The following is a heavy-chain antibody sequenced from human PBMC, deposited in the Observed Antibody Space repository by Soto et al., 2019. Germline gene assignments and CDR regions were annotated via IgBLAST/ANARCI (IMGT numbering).Heavy chain of an antibody. Sequence: GGSLRLSCAASGFTFSSYGMHWVRQAPGKGLEWVAVISYDGSNKYYADSVKGRFTIPRDNSKNKLYLQMNSLRAEDTAVYYCAKDTMESGGMDVWGQGTTVTVSS. V-gene: IGHV3-30*18. D-gene: IGHD3-3*01. CDR1: GFTFSSYG. CDR2: ISYDGSNK. CDR3: AKDTMESGGMDV. J-gene: IGHJ6*02.